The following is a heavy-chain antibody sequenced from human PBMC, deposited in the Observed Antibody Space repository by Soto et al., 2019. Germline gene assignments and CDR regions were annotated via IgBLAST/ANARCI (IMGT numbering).Heavy chain of an antibody. J-gene: IGHJ4*02. CDR2: IIPIFGTA. D-gene: IGHD6-19*01. CDR3: ASGAGRGIAVAGHAGY. V-gene: IGHV1-69*01. CDR1: GGTFSSYA. Sequence: QVRLVQSGAEVKKPGSSVKVSCKASGGTFSSYAISWVRQAPGQGLEWMGGIIPIFGTANYAQKFQGRVTITADESTSTAYMELSSLRSEDTAVYYCASGAGRGIAVAGHAGYWGQGTLVTVSS.